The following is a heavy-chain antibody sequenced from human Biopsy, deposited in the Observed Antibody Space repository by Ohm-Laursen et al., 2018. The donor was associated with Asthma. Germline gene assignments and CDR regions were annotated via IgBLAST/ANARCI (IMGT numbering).Heavy chain of an antibody. D-gene: IGHD3-9*01. V-gene: IGHV1-3*04. CDR2: VNTGNGDT. J-gene: IGHJ3*01. Sequence: ASVKVSCNASGYNFISFAIHWVRQAPGQRLEWMGWVNTGNGDTKYSQKFQGRVTITRDTSASTAYMELRSLRSEDTATYYCARTYYDFLTGQVKDVFGAWGQGTMVTVSS. CDR3: ARTYYDFLTGQVKDVFGA. CDR1: GYNFISFA.